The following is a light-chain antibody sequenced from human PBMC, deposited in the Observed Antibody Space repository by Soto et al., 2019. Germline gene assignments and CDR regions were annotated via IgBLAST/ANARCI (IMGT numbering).Light chain of an antibody. J-gene: IGKJ1*01. CDR3: QQYNNWPSRA. Sequence: EIVMTQSPATVSVSPGERATLTCRASQNINSDLAWYQQKPGQAPRLLIYDTSTRATGIPARFSGSGSGTEFTLTISSLQSEDFAVYYCQQYNNWPSRAFGQGTKVEIK. CDR2: DTS. CDR1: QNINSD. V-gene: IGKV3-15*01.